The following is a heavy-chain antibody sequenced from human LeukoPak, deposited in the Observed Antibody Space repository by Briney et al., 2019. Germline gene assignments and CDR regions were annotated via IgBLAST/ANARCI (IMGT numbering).Heavy chain of an antibody. J-gene: IGHJ4*02. CDR3: AREAHDYGDYDGSRYFDY. CDR2: IYYSGST. CDR1: GGSISSGGYY. D-gene: IGHD4-17*01. Sequence: SQTLSLTCTASGGSISSGGYYWSWIRQHPGKGLEWIGYIYYSGSTYYNPSLKSRVTISVDTSKNQFSLKLSSVTAADTAVYYCAREAHDYGDYDGSRYFDYWGQGTLVTVSS. V-gene: IGHV4-31*03.